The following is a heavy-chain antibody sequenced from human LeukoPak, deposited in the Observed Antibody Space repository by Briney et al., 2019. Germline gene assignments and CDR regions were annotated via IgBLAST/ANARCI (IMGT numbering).Heavy chain of an antibody. J-gene: IGHJ6*02. D-gene: IGHD6-19*01. CDR1: GFTFSSYA. CDR2: ISYDGSNK. Sequence: GRSLRLSCAASGFTFSSYAMHWVRQAPGKGLEWVAVISYDGSNKYYADSVKGRFTISRDNSKNTLYLQMNSLRAEDTAVYYCARDLGSGWYYGMDVWGQGTTVTVSS. CDR3: ARDLGSGWYYGMDV. V-gene: IGHV3-30*14.